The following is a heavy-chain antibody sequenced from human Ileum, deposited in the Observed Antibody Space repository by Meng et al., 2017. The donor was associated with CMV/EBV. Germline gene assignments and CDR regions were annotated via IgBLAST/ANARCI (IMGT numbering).Heavy chain of an antibody. Sequence: GGSLRLSCTASEFTFSSYWMHWVRQAPGKGLEWVSSISSSSYIYYADSVKGRFTISRDNAKNSLYLQMNSLRAEDTAVYYCARGGSSATSNYYYGMDVWGQGTTVTVSS. J-gene: IGHJ6*02. CDR2: ISSSSYI. CDR3: ARGGSSATSNYYYGMDV. V-gene: IGHV3-21*01. D-gene: IGHD2-2*01. CDR1: EFTFSSYW.